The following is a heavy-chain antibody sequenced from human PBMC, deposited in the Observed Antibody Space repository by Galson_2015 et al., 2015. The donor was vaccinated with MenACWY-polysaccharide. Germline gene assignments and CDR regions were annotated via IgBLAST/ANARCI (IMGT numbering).Heavy chain of an antibody. CDR1: GFTFTDHY. D-gene: IGHD6-6*01. V-gene: IGHV3-11*01. Sequence: SLRLSCAASGFTFTDHYMTWIRQAPGKGLGWVSHISHSGNTVYNADSVMGRLAISRDNAKNSLYLEMNSLRVEDTAVYYCARYPKTVTARPLYGLDVWGQGTTVIVSS. CDR2: ISHSGNTV. CDR3: ARYPKTVTARPLYGLDV. J-gene: IGHJ6*02.